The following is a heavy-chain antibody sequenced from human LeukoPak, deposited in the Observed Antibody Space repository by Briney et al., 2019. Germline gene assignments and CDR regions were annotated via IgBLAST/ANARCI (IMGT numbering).Heavy chain of an antibody. CDR1: GFAFSSYS. J-gene: IGHJ4*02. CDR3: ARDTKYAFDN. CDR2: IGISSGNT. Sequence: GGSLRLSCAASGFAFSSYSMNWVRQAPGKGLERISYIGISSGNTKYADSVKGRFTISGDKAKNSGYLQMNSLRVEDTAVYYCARDTKYAFDNWGQGTLVTVSS. D-gene: IGHD2-2*01. V-gene: IGHV3-48*01.